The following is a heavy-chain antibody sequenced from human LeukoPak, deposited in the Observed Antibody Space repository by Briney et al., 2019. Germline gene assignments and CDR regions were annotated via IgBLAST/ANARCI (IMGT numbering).Heavy chain of an antibody. D-gene: IGHD2/OR15-2a*01. J-gene: IGHJ4*02. V-gene: IGHV4-39*01. CDR3: ARRGSNSDSFDY. CDR1: GGSISSSSYY. Sequence: SETLSLTCTVSGGSISSSSYYWGWIRQPPGKGLEWIGSIYYSGSTYYNPSLKSRVTISVDTSKNQFSLKLSSVTAADMAVYYCARRGSNSDSFDYWGQGTLVTVSS. CDR2: IYYSGST.